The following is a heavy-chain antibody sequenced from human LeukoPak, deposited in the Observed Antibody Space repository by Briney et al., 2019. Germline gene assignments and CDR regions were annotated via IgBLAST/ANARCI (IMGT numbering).Heavy chain of an antibody. D-gene: IGHD3-9*01. CDR1: GGSFSGYY. CDR3: ARERPSYYDILTGYYPRSLPYYFDY. Sequence: PSETLSLTCAVYGGSFSGYYWSWLRQPPGKGLEWIGEINHSGSTNYNPSLKSRVTISVDTSKNQFSLKLSSVTAADTAVYYCARERPSYYDILTGYYPRSLPYYFDYWGQGTLVTVSS. J-gene: IGHJ4*02. V-gene: IGHV4-34*01. CDR2: INHSGST.